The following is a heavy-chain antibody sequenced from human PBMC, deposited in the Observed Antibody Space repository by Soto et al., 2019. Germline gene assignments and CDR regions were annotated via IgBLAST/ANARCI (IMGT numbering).Heavy chain of an antibody. J-gene: IGHJ4*02. D-gene: IGHD3-22*01. V-gene: IGHV1-18*04. CDR1: GYTFTSYG. Sequence: VASVKVSCKASGYTFTSYGISWLRQAPGQGLEWMGWISAYNGNTNYAQKLQGRVTMTTDTSTSTAYMELRSLRSDNTAVYYCARWGPDYYDSSEGDYWGQGTLVTVSS. CDR2: ISAYNGNT. CDR3: ARWGPDYYDSSEGDY.